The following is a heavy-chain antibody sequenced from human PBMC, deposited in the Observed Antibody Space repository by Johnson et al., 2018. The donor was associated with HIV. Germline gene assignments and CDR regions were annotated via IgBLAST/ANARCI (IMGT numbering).Heavy chain of an antibody. J-gene: IGHJ3*02. CDR3: ARDMCSGGSCYAFDI. D-gene: IGHD2-15*01. CDR2: IYPGGST. V-gene: IGHV3-66*01. Sequence: VQLVESGGGLVQPGGSLRLACAASGFTVSSNYMSWVRQPPGKGPEWVSVIYPGGSTYYADSVKGRFTISRDNSKNTLYLQMNSLRAEDTAVYYCARDMCSGGSCYAFDIWGQGTMVTVSS. CDR1: GFTVSSNY.